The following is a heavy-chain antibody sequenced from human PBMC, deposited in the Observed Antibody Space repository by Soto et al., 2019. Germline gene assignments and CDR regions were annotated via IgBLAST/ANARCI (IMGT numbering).Heavy chain of an antibody. V-gene: IGHV3-23*01. J-gene: IGHJ4*02. CDR1: GFTFSSYA. D-gene: IGHD2-15*01. Sequence: GGSLRLSCAASGFTFSSYAMSWVRQAPGKGLEWVSAISGSGGSTYYADSVKGRFTISRDNSKNTLYLQMNSLRAEDTAVYYCASYCSGGSCYSEGGYWGQGTLVTVSS. CDR3: ASYCSGGSCYSEGGY. CDR2: ISGSGGST.